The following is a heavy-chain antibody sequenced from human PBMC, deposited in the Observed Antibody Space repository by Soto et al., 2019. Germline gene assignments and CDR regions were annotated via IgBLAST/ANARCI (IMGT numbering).Heavy chain of an antibody. CDR2: ISHDGSDK. J-gene: IGHJ6*02. V-gene: IGHV3-30-3*01. CDR3: ARDRGGSGDVYQPYYYLYAMDV. D-gene: IGHD3-16*01. Sequence: GGSLRLSCAASGFFFSSYTMHWVRQAQGKGLEWVAAISHDGSDKYYADSVRGRFTISRDNSKNTMYLQMKSLRAEETAVYYCARDRGGSGDVYQPYYYLYAMDVWGQGTPVTVSS. CDR1: GFFFSSYT.